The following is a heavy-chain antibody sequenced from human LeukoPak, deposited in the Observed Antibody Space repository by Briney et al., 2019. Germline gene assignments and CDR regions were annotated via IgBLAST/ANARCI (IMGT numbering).Heavy chain of an antibody. V-gene: IGHV4-61*02. CDR2: IYTSGST. Sequence: SETLSLTCTVSGGSISSGSYYWSWIRQPAGKGLEWIGRIYTSGSTNYNPSLKSRVTISVDTSKNQFSLKLSSVTAADTAVYYCARVVPAARTFDYWGQGTLVTVSS. CDR3: ARVVPAARTFDY. J-gene: IGHJ4*02. D-gene: IGHD2-2*01. CDR1: GGSISSGSYY.